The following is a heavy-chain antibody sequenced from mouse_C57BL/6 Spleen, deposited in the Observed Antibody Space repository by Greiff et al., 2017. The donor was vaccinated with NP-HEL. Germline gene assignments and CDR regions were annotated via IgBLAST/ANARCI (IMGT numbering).Heavy chain of an antibody. J-gene: IGHJ2*01. Sequence: EVQLQQSGAELVRPGASVKLSCTASGFNIKDDYMHWVKQRPEQGLEWIGWIDPENGDTEYASKFQGKATIPADTSSNTAYLQLSSLTSEDTAVYYCTPRQLRLRGFDYWGQGTTLTVSS. CDR2: IDPENGDT. V-gene: IGHV14-4*01. CDR1: GFNIKDDY. CDR3: TPRQLRLRGFDY. D-gene: IGHD3-2*02.